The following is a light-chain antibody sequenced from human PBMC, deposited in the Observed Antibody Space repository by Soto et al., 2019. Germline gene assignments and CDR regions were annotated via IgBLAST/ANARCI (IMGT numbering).Light chain of an antibody. CDR2: SND. CDR3: AAWDDSLNGLV. CDR1: SSNIGSNS. V-gene: IGLV1-44*01. J-gene: IGLJ2*01. Sequence: QSVLTQPPSASGTPGQRLTISCSGSSSNIGSNSVTWYQQLPGTAPKVLIHSNDRRPSGVPDRFSGSKSGTSASLAISGLLSDDEADYYCAAWDDSLNGLVFGGGTTLTVL.